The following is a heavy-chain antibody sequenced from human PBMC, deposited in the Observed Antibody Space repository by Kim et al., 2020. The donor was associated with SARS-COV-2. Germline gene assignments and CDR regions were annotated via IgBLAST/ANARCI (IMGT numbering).Heavy chain of an antibody. V-gene: IGHV3-74*01. CDR1: GFTFNSYW. Sequence: GGSLRLSCAASGFTFNSYWMHWVRQAPGKGLVWVSRIDTDGRNAGYADSVKGRFTISRDNGKNGLYLQMDSLRAEDTAVYYCVRGMPTFPFIYFDYWGQGTLVTVSS. J-gene: IGHJ4*02. CDR3: VRGMPTFPFIYFDY. D-gene: IGHD2-2*01. CDR2: IDTDGRNA.